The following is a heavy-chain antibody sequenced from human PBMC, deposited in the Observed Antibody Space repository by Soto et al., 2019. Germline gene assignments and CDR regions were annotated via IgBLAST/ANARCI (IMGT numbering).Heavy chain of an antibody. V-gene: IGHV3-15*01. J-gene: IGHJ4*02. D-gene: IGHD2-15*01. CDR3: TAGYCSGGSCYSVVY. CDR1: GFTFSNVW. Sequence: EVQLVESGGGLVKPGGSLSLSCAASGFTFSNVWMSWVRQAPGKGLEWVGRIKRRADGGTTDYATPVRGRFTVSRDDSNNRLYLQMHSLKTEDTAVYYCTAGYCSGGSCYSVVYWGQGTLVTVSS. CDR2: IKRRADGGTT.